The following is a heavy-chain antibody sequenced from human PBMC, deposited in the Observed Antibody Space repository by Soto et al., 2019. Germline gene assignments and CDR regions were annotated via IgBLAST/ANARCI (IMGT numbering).Heavy chain of an antibody. V-gene: IGHV4-31*02. CDR1: GGSISSGGYY. Sequence: TLSLTCTVSGGSISSGGYYWSWIRQHPGKGLEWIGYIYYSGSTYYNPSLKSRVTISVDTSKNQFSLKLSSVTAADTAVYYCARADYGSGSYYVDYYYYYGMDVWGQGTTVTVSS. J-gene: IGHJ6*02. CDR2: IYYSGST. D-gene: IGHD3-10*01. CDR3: ARADYGSGSYYVDYYYYYGMDV.